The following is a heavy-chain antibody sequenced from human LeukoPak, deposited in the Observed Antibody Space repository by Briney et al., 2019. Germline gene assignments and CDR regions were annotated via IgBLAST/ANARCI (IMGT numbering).Heavy chain of an antibody. Sequence: GGSLRLSCAASGFTFSSYAMSWVRQAPGKGLEWVSVLSNSGGTTYYADSVKGRFTISRDNPKNTLYLQMNSLRAEDTALYYCAKGRPLPRRGAFDIWGQGTMVTVSS. CDR2: LSNSGGTT. CDR1: GFTFSSYA. D-gene: IGHD3-10*01. CDR3: AKGRPLPRRGAFDI. V-gene: IGHV3-23*01. J-gene: IGHJ3*02.